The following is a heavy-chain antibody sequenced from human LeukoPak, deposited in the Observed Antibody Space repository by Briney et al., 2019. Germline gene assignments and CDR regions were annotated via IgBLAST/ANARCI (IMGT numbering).Heavy chain of an antibody. D-gene: IGHD6-13*01. V-gene: IGHV3-23*01. J-gene: IGHJ4*02. CDR2: ISGSGGTT. CDR3: AKDHDYSRRPYYFDY. CDR1: GFTFSSYA. Sequence: PGGSLRLSCAASGFTFSSYAMTWVRQAPGKGLEWVSGISGSGGTTYYADSVKGRFTISRDNSKNTLYLQMNSLRAEDTALYYCAKDHDYSRRPYYFDYWGQGTLVTVSS.